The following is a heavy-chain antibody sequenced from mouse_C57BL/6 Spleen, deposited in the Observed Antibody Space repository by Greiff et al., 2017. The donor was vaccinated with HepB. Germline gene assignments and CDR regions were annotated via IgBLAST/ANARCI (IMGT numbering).Heavy chain of an antibody. Sequence: VQLQQSGAELVRPGASVTLSCKASGYTFTDYEMHWVKQTPVHGLEWIGAIDPETGGTAYTQKFKGKAILTADKSSSTAYMELRSLTSEDSAVYYCTGWDGYWGQGTTLTVSS. J-gene: IGHJ2*01. CDR3: TGWDGY. V-gene: IGHV1-15*01. CDR2: IDPETGGT. CDR1: GYTFTDYE. D-gene: IGHD4-1*01.